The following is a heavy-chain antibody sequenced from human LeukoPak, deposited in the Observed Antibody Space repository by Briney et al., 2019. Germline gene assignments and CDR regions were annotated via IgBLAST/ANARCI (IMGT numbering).Heavy chain of an antibody. V-gene: IGHV3-7*04. CDR1: GFTFSSYW. D-gene: IGHD6-13*01. CDR2: IKYDGSEK. CDR3: ARDIEGPGIAFDL. Sequence: SGGSLRLSCAASGFTFSSYWMNWVRQAPGKGLEWVANIKYDGSEKYYVDSVKGRFTISRDNAKNSLYLQMNSLRAEDTAVYYCARDIEGPGIAFDLWGQGTMLTVSS. J-gene: IGHJ3*01.